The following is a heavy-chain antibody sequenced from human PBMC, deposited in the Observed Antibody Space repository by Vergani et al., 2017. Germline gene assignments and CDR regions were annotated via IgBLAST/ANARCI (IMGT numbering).Heavy chain of an antibody. D-gene: IGHD4-17*01. CDR2: INPSGGST. V-gene: IGHV1-46*03. CDR3: AIGDYAKGGYYYYYGMDV. J-gene: IGHJ6*02. CDR1: GYTFTSYY. Sequence: QVQLVQSGAEVKKPGASVKVSCKASGYTFTSYYMHWVRQAPGQGLEWMGIINPSGGSTSYAQKFQGRVTMTRDTSTSTVYMELSSLRSEDTAVYYCAIGDYAKGGYYYYYGMDVWGQGTTVTVSS.